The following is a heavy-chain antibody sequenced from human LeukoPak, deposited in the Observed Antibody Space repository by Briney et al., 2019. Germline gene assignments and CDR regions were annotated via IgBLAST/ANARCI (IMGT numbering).Heavy chain of an antibody. CDR2: ISGSGTIT. CDR1: GFTFTDYA. CDR3: AYLGLSSDWNDVPGPQIDY. V-gene: IGHV3-23*01. D-gene: IGHD1-1*01. Sequence: GGSLRLSCAASGFTFTDYAMNWVRQAPGKGLEWVSTISGSGTITYYADPVRGRFTISRDYSTNTLYLQMSSLRAEDTAIYYCAYLGLSSDWNDVPGPQIDYWGQGTPVTVSS. J-gene: IGHJ4*02.